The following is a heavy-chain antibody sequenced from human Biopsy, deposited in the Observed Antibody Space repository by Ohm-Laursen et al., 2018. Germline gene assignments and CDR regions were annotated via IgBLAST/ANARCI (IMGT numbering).Heavy chain of an antibody. V-gene: IGHV3-48*01. CDR2: ISSSSESI. CDR1: GFTFSNFN. J-gene: IGHJ4*02. CDR3: ATDDYSGDSAY. D-gene: IGHD4-23*01. Sequence: SLRLSCAASGFTFSNFNMNWFRQAPGEGLEWVLYISSSSESIYYADFVRGRFTVSRDNAQNSMYLQMNSLRADDTAVYYCATDDYSGDSAYWGQGTLVTVSS.